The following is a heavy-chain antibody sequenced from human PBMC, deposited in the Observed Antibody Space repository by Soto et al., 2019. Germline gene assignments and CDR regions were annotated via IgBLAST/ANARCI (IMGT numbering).Heavy chain of an antibody. CDR1: GFTFTSSA. V-gene: IGHV1-58*01. Sequence: EASVKVSCKASGFTFTSSAVQWVRQARGQRLEWIGWIVVGSGNTNYAQKFQERVTITRDMSTSTAYMELSSLRSEDTAVYYCAAAPGYFDWLSDNWFDPWGQGTLVTVSS. CDR3: AAAPGYFDWLSDNWFDP. J-gene: IGHJ5*02. D-gene: IGHD3-9*01. CDR2: IVVGSGNT.